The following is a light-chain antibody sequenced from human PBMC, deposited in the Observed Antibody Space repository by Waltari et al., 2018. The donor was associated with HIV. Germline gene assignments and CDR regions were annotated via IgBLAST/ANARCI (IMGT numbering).Light chain of an antibody. CDR3: SSYTSSSTLGV. CDR1: SSDIGGYNY. CDR2: DFS. V-gene: IGLV2-14*03. J-gene: IGLJ1*01. Sequence: QSALTQPASVSGSPGQSITISCTGTSSDIGGYNYVSWYQQHPGKAPKLTCSDFSHRPSGVSNPVSGSKSGNTASLTISGLQAEDEADYDCSSYTSSSTLGVFGSGTKVTVL.